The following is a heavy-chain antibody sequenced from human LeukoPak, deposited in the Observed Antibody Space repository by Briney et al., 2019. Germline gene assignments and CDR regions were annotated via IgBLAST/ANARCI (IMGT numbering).Heavy chain of an antibody. V-gene: IGHV3-73*01. CDR3: TSARNDY. CDR1: GFTFSNTA. J-gene: IGHJ4*02. Sequence: GGSLKLSCAASGFTFSNTAIHWVRQAAGKGLEWVGRIRSKANSYATAYAASVKGRFTISRDDSKNTAYLQMNSLKTEDTAVYYCTSARNDYWGQGTLVTVSS. CDR2: IRSKANSYAT.